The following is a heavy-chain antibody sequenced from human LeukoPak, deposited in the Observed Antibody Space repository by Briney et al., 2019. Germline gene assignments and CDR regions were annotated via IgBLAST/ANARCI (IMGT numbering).Heavy chain of an antibody. CDR2: IYYTGST. V-gene: IGHV4-61*01. D-gene: IGHD3-9*01. CDR3: ARDRLQYSTPSAMDV. J-gene: IGHJ6*02. CDR1: GGSVSSGSYF. Sequence: PSETLSLTCTVSGGSVSSGSYFWSWIRPPPGKGLDWTVYIYYTGSTNSTPSLKSRVTISVDTSKNQCSLRRSSVTAADTAVYYCARDRLQYSTPSAMDVWGQGTTFTVS.